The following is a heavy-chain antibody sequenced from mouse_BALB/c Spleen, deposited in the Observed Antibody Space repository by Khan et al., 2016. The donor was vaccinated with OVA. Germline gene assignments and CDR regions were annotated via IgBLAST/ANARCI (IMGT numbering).Heavy chain of an antibody. CDR3: AKSEVWYFDV. V-gene: IGHV2-3*01. Sequence: QVQLKESGPGLVAPSQSLSITCTVSGFSLTTYGVNWVRQPPGKGLEWLGVIWGDGSTNYHSALISRLSISKDDSKSKVFLKLNSVQTDDTATYYCAKSEVWYFDVWGAGTTVTVSS. J-gene: IGHJ1*01. CDR2: IWGDGST. CDR1: GFSLTTYG.